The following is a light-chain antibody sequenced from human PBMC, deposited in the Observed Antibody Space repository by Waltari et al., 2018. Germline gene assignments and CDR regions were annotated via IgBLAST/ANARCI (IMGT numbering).Light chain of an antibody. J-gene: IGLJ3*02. CDR2: EGN. CDR1: DVAYFNL. V-gene: IGLV2-23*01. Sequence: QSALTQPASVSGSYGQSITISCGDVAYFNLVSWYQQQPGKAPKVIIYEGNKRPSGLADRFSGSKSGNTASLPISGLQADDQADDYCCSYAGGTSWVFGGGTKLTVL. CDR3: CSYAGGTSWV.